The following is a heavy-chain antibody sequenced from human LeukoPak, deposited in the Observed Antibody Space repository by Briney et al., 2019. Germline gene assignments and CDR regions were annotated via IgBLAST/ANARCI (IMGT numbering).Heavy chain of an antibody. CDR3: ARQTGSGLFILP. V-gene: IGHV3-30*04. CDR2: ISYDGSNK. D-gene: IGHD3/OR15-3a*01. Sequence: GGSLRLSYAASGFTFSSYAMHWVRQAPGKGLEWVAVISYDGSNKCYADSVKGRFTISRDNSKNTLYLQMNSLRAEDTAVYYCARQTGSGLFILPGGQGTLVTVSS. CDR1: GFTFSSYA. J-gene: IGHJ4*02.